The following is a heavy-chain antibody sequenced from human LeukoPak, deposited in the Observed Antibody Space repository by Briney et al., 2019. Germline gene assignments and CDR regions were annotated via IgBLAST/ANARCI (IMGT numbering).Heavy chain of an antibody. CDR1: GFTFSSYG. D-gene: IGHD4-17*01. CDR3: AKVGSRDYGDTFDY. V-gene: IGHV3-30*18. J-gene: IGHJ4*02. CDR2: ISYDGSNK. Sequence: GGSLRLSCAASGFTFSSYGMHWVRQAPGKGLEWVAVISYDGSNKYYADSVKGRFTISRDNSKNTLYPQMNSLRAEDTAVYYCAKVGSRDYGDTFDYWGQGTLVTVSS.